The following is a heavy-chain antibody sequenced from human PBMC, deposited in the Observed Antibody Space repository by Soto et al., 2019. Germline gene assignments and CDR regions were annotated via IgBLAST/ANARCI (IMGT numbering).Heavy chain of an antibody. CDR1: GYTFTSYY. V-gene: IGHV1-46*01. CDR3: ARALPRIATSREGDY. J-gene: IGHJ4*02. CDR2: INPSGGST. D-gene: IGHD6-13*01. Sequence: QVQLVQSGAEVKKPGASVKVSCKASGYTFTSYYMHWMRQAPGQGLEWVGIINPSGGSTSYAQKFQGRVTMTGETSTNTVYMELSSLRSEDTAVYYCARALPRIATSREGDYWGQGTLVTVSS.